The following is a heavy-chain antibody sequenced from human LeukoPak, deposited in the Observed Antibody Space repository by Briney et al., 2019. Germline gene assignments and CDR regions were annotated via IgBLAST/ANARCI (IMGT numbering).Heavy chain of an antibody. CDR2: INGPSTNI. V-gene: IGHV3-11*04. D-gene: IGHD2-8*01. CDR3: ATSRVYDY. CDR1: GFTVSSNY. Sequence: GGSLRLSCAASGFTVSSNYMSWIRQFPGKGLEWIAFINGPSTNIDYADSVRGRFIISRDNGENSLYLHMHSLRTEDTAVYYCATSRVYDYWGQGALVTVSS. J-gene: IGHJ4*02.